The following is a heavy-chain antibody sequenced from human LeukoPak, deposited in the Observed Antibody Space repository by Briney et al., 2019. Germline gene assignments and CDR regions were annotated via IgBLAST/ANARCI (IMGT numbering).Heavy chain of an antibody. CDR3: ARDAYIAAAGTRYGMDV. D-gene: IGHD6-13*01. J-gene: IGHJ6*02. V-gene: IGHV3-23*01. CDR2: ISASGGST. Sequence: GGSLRLSCAASRFTFSSYAISWVRQAPGKGLEWVSTISASGGSTYYADSVKGRFTISRDNSKNTLYLQMNSLRAEDTAVYYCARDAYIAAAGTRYGMDVWGQGTTVTVSS. CDR1: RFTFSSYA.